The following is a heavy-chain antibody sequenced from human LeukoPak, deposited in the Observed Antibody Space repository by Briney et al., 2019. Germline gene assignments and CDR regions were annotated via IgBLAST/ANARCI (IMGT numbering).Heavy chain of an antibody. CDR1: GDAITGSSYY. CDR2: MYYSGST. J-gene: IGHJ4*02. Sequence: PSETLSLTCSVSGDAITGSSYYWGWIRQPPGKGLEWIGSMYYSGSTYSNPSLKSRVTMSADTSKNHYSLKLSSVSAADTAVYXXAXQYXDXTGXYYFDYXGQGTLVTVSS. CDR3: AXQYXDXTGXYYFDY. D-gene: IGHD3-16*01. V-gene: IGHV4-39*01.